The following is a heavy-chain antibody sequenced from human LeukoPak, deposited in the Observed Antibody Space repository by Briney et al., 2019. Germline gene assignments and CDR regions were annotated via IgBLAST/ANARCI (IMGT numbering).Heavy chain of an antibody. CDR3: ARGYMDAYAFDI. CDR1: GGSISSGGYY. J-gene: IGHJ3*02. Sequence: SETLSLTCTVSGGSISSGGYYWSWIRQHPGKGLAWIGYIYYSGSTYYNPSLKSRVTISVDTSKNQFSLKLSSVTAADTAVYYCARGYMDAYAFDIWGQGTMVTVSS. V-gene: IGHV4-31*03. D-gene: IGHD3-16*02. CDR2: IYYSGST.